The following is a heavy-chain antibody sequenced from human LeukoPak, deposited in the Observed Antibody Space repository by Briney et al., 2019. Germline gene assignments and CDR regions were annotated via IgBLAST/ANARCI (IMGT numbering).Heavy chain of an antibody. CDR2: IIPIFGIA. Sequence: ASVKVSCKASGGTFSSYAISWVRQAPGQGLEWMGRIIPIFGIANYAQKFQGRVTITADKSTSTAYMELSSLRSEDTAVYYCARGGGNSDFDYWGQGPLVTVSS. CDR3: ARGGGNSDFDY. CDR1: GGTFSSYA. V-gene: IGHV1-69*04. D-gene: IGHD4-23*01. J-gene: IGHJ4*02.